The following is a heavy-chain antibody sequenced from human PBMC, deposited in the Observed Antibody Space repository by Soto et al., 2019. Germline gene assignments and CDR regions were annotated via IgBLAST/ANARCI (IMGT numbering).Heavy chain of an antibody. CDR2: TYYRSKWYN. Sequence: SQTLSLTCVISGDSVSSSRAAWNWIRQSPSRGLEWLGRTYYRSKWYNDYAVSVKSRITINPDTSKNQFSLQLNSATPEDTAVYYCARARYDIGDFDYWGQGTLVTVSS. CDR1: GDSVSSSRAA. CDR3: ARARYDIGDFDY. J-gene: IGHJ4*02. V-gene: IGHV6-1*01. D-gene: IGHD1-1*01.